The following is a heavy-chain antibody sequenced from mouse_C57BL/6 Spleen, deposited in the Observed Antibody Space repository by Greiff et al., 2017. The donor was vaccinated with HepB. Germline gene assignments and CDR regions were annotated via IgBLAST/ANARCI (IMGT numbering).Heavy chain of an antibody. Sequence: VQRVESGAELVKPGASVKISCKASGYAFSSYWMNWVKQRPGKGLEWIGQIYPGDGDTNYNGKFKGKATLTADKSSSTAYMQLRSLTSEDSAVYFCARGATVVAPLFDYWGQGTTLTVSS. CDR2: IYPGDGDT. D-gene: IGHD1-1*01. J-gene: IGHJ2*01. V-gene: IGHV1-80*01. CDR3: ARGATVVAPLFDY. CDR1: GYAFSSYW.